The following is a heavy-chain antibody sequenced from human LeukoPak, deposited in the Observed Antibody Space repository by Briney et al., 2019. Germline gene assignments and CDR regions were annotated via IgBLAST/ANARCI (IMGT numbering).Heavy chain of an antibody. CDR1: GGTFSSYA. J-gene: IGHJ6*02. V-gene: IGHV1-69*13. Sequence: ASVKVSCKASGGTFSSYAISWVRQAPGQGLEWMGGIIPIFGTANYAQKFQGRVTITADESTSTACMELSSLRSEDTAVHYCARLEAGVVPAAKTADYYGMDVWGQGTTVTVSS. CDR3: ARLEAGVVPAAKTADYYGMDV. D-gene: IGHD2-2*01. CDR2: IIPIFGTA.